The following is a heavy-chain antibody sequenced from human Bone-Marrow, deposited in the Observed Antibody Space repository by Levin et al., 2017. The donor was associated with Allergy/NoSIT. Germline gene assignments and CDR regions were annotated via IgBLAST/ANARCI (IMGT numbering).Heavy chain of an antibody. CDR2: IYWDDDK. J-gene: IGHJ4*02. Sequence: ASGPTLVKPTQTLTLTCTFSGFSLTTSGVGVGWIRQPPGKALEWLALIYWDDDKRYSPALKNRLTITKDTSKNQVVLAMTNMDPVDTATYYCTHTYNDILISHRRADFNYWGQGTLVTVSS. CDR1: GFSLTTSGVG. CDR3: THTYNDILISHRRADFNY. D-gene: IGHD3-9*01. V-gene: IGHV2-5*02.